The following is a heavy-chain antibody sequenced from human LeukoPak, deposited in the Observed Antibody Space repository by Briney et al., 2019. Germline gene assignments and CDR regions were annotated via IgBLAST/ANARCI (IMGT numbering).Heavy chain of an antibody. CDR1: GYTLTELS. CDR2: INPSGGST. D-gene: IGHD3-10*01. CDR3: ARAPMGW. V-gene: IGHV1-46*01. J-gene: IGHJ4*02. Sequence: GASVKVSCKVSGYTLTELSMHWVRQAPGQGLEWMGIINPSGGSTSYAQKFQGRVTMTRDTSTSTVYMELSSLRSEDTAVYYCARAPMGWWGQGTLVTVSS.